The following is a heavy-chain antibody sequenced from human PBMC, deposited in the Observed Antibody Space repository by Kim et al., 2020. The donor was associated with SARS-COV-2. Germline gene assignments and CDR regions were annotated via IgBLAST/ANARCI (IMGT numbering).Heavy chain of an antibody. CDR2: ISSSSSYI. CDR3: ARNGYYGSGTKSHYYGMGV. V-gene: IGHV3-21*01. D-gene: IGHD3-10*01. CDR1: GFTFSSYS. Sequence: GGSLRLSCAASGFTFSSYSMNWVRQAPGKGLEWVSSISSSSSYIYYADSVKGRFTISRDNAKNSLYLQMNSLRAEDTAVYYCARNGYYGSGTKSHYYGMGVWGQGTTVTVSS. J-gene: IGHJ6*02.